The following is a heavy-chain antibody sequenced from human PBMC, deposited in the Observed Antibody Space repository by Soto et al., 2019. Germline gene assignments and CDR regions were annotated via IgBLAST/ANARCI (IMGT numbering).Heavy chain of an antibody. D-gene: IGHD4-17*01. Sequence: EVQLVESGGGLVQPGGSLRLSCAASGLTVSNSYMNWVRQAPGEGLEWASILYSDGTTYYADSVKGRFTISRDNSKNTLYLQMHSLRADDTAVYYCARDTTVTTPTYFASWGQGTLVIVSS. CDR1: GLTVSNSY. V-gene: IGHV3-66*01. CDR2: LYSDGTT. J-gene: IGHJ4*02. CDR3: ARDTTVTTPTYFAS.